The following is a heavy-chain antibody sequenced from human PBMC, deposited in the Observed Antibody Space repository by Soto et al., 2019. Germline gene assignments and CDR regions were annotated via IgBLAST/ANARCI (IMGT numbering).Heavy chain of an antibody. Sequence: ESGGGVVQPGRSLRLSCAASGFTFSSYGMHWVRQAPGKGLEWVAVISYDGSNKYYADSVKGRFTISRDNSKNTLYLQMNSLRAEDTAVYYCAKDRTVVVVPAAGPPDSAPPYYYYGMDVWGQGTTVTVSS. J-gene: IGHJ6*02. CDR2: ISYDGSNK. V-gene: IGHV3-30*18. D-gene: IGHD2-2*01. CDR3: AKDRTVVVVPAAGPPDSAPPYYYYGMDV. CDR1: GFTFSSYG.